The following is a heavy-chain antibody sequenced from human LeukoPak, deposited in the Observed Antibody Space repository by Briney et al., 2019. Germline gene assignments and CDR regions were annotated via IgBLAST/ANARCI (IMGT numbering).Heavy chain of an antibody. CDR3: ARDGPVAYYYDSSGYLVSYGMDV. J-gene: IGHJ6*02. CDR2: ISSSGSTI. V-gene: IGHV3-11*01. D-gene: IGHD3-22*01. Sequence: PGGSLRLSCAASGFTFSDYYMSWIRQAPGKGLEWVSYISSSGSTIYYVDSVKGRFTISRDNAKNSLYLQMNSLRAEDTAVYYCARDGPVAYYYDSSGYLVSYGMDVWGQGTTVTVSS. CDR1: GFTFSDYY.